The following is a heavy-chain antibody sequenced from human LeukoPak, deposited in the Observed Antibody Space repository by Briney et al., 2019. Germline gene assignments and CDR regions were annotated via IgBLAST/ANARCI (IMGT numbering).Heavy chain of an antibody. CDR3: ARVRFKSTRRGSLYFQH. D-gene: IGHD3-16*01. CDR1: GGSFSGYY. V-gene: IGHV4-34*01. CDR2: INHSGST. J-gene: IGHJ1*01. Sequence: SETLSLTCAVYGGSFSGYYWSWIRQPPGKGLEWIGEINHSGSTNYNPSLKSRVTISVDTSKNQFSLKLSSVTAADTAVYYCARVRFKSTRRGSLYFQHWGQGTLVTVSS.